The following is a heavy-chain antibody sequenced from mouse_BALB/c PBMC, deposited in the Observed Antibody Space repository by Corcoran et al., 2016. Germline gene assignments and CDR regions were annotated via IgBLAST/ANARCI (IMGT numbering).Heavy chain of an antibody. CDR3: ARGGNYGYFDV. CDR1: GYTFTNYG. CDR2: INTYTGEP. V-gene: IGHV9-1*02. Sequence: QIQLVQSGPELKKPGETVKISCKASGYTFTNYGMNGVKQAPGKGLKWMGWINTYTGEPTYADDFKGRFVFSLETSASTAYLQLNNLKNEDMATYFCARGGNYGYFDVWGAGTTVTVSS. J-gene: IGHJ1*01. D-gene: IGHD2-1*01.